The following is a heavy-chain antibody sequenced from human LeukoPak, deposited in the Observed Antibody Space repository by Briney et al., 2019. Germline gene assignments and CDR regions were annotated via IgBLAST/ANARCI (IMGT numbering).Heavy chain of an antibody. D-gene: IGHD7-27*01. CDR2: IDTSSSTM. J-gene: IGHJ3*01. V-gene: IGHV3-48*02. CDR3: AREDDSWGPNNLDL. Sequence: PGGSLRLSCAASAFTFSDYSMNRVRQAPGKGLEWISYIDTSSSTMYYADSVMGRFTISRDNAKESLYLQMNSLRDEDTAAYYCAREDDSWGPNNLDLWGQGTMVTVSS. CDR1: AFTFSDYS.